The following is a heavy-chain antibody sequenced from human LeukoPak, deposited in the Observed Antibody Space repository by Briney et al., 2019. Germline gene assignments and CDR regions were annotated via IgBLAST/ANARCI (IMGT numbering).Heavy chain of an antibody. CDR2: IIPIFGIA. CDR3: ASERDECSTCCYGDAFDI. V-gene: IGHV1-69*04. Sequence: SVKVSCKASGGTFSSYAISWVRQAPGQGLEWMGRIIPIFGIANYAQKFQGRVTITADKSTSTAYMELSSLRSEDTAVYYCASERDECSTCCYGDAFDIWGQGTMVTVSS. J-gene: IGHJ3*02. CDR1: GGTFSSYA. D-gene: IGHD2-2*01.